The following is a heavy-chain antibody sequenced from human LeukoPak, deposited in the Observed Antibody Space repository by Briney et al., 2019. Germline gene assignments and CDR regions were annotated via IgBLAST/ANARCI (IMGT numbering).Heavy chain of an antibody. CDR1: GGSFSSYY. D-gene: IGHD3-22*01. CDR3: ASTVLDYYDSSGYYSTRVGGAFDI. V-gene: IGHV4-59*08. J-gene: IGHJ3*02. CDR2: IYYSGST. Sequence: PSETLSLTCAVYGGSFSSYYWSWIRQPPGKGLEWIGYIYYSGSTNYNPSLKSRVTISVDTSKNQFSLKLSSVTAADTAVYYCASTVLDYYDSSGYYSTRVGGAFDIWGQGTMVTVSS.